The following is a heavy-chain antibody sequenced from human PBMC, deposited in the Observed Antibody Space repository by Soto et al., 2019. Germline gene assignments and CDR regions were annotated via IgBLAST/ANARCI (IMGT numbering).Heavy chain of an antibody. CDR1: GYTFTSYG. CDR2: TTPYTGNT. V-gene: IGHV1-18*04. J-gene: IGHJ6*02. Sequence: QVQLVQSGAEVKKPGASVKVSCKASGYTFTSYGISWVRQAPGQGLEWMGWTTPYTGNTNYAQKYQGRVSMTTDTSTITVYMELGVLTSDDTAVYYCARDRVPGAGTRPPYYYGMDVWGQWTTLTVSS. D-gene: IGHD6-19*01. CDR3: ARDRVPGAGTRPPYYYGMDV.